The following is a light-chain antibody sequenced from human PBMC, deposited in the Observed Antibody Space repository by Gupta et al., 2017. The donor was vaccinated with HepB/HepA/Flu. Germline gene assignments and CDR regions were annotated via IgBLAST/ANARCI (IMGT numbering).Light chain of an antibody. CDR1: QNVTSNY. V-gene: IGKV3-20*01. J-gene: IGKJ2*03. Sequence: DNVLTQSPGTLSLSPGERVTLSCRASQNVTSNYFAWYQQKPGQPPRLLLYGASNRATGIPDRFSGSGSGTDFSLTISSLEPEEFAVYYCHQYGTSPISFGQGTKVEI. CDR2: GAS. CDR3: HQYGTSPIS.